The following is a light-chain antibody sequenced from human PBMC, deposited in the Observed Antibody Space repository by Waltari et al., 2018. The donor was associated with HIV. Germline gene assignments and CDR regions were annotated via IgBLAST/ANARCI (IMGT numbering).Light chain of an antibody. CDR2: YKSDSDK. Sequence: QAVLTQPASLSASPGASASPTCTLRRGIDVAISRISCYQPKPWSPPQYPLRYKSDSDKQQGSGVPSRFSGSKDASANAGILLISGLQSGDEADYYCVIWHNSAWVFGGGTKLTVL. CDR3: VIWHNSAWV. J-gene: IGLJ2*01. CDR1: RGIDVAISR. V-gene: IGLV5-45*01.